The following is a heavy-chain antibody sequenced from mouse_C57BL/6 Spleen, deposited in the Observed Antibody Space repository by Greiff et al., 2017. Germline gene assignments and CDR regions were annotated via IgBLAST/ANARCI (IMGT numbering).Heavy chain of an antibody. CDR1: GYTFTNYW. J-gene: IGHJ4*01. CDR2: IYPGGGYT. Sequence: QVQLQQSGAELVRPGTSVKMSCKASGYTFTNYWIGWAKQRPGHGLEWIGDIYPGGGYTNYNEKFKGKATLTADKSSSTAYMQFSSLTSEDSAIYYCARGGDYDAMDYWGKGTSVTVSS. V-gene: IGHV1-63*01. CDR3: ARGGDYDAMDY.